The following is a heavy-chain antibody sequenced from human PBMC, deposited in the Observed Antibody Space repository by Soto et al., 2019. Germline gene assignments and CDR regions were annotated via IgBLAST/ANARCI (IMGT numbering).Heavy chain of an antibody. CDR2: ISASGGST. Sequence: GSLRLSCAASGITLSSYAMSWVRQAPGKGPEWVSGISASGGSTSYADSVKGRFTMTRDTSTSTVYMEVSSLRSEDTALYYCARVPYSYGLLFYLDYWGQGTLVTVSS. D-gene: IGHD5-18*01. V-gene: IGHV3-23*01. CDR3: ARVPYSYGLLFYLDY. CDR1: GITLSSYA. J-gene: IGHJ4*02.